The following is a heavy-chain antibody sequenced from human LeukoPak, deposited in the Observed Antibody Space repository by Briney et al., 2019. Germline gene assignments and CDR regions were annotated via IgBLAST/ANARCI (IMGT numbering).Heavy chain of an antibody. D-gene: IGHD6-19*01. CDR1: GFTFSSYA. CDR2: ISGSGGST. V-gene: IGHV3-23*01. CDR3: AKDRYSSGWYEDY. Sequence: PGASLRLSCAASGFTFSSYAVSWVRQAPGKGLEWVSAISGSGGSTYYADSVKGRFTISRDNSKNTLYLQMNSLRAEDTAVYYCAKDRYSSGWYEDYWGQGTLVTVSS. J-gene: IGHJ4*02.